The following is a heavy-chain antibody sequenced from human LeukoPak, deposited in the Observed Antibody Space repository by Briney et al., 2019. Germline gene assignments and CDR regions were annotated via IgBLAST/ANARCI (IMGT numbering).Heavy chain of an antibody. J-gene: IGHJ4*02. CDR1: GGSISSSSYY. D-gene: IGHD4-17*01. Sequence: PSETLSLTCTVSGGSISSSSYYWGWIRQPPGKGLEWIGSIYYSGSTYYNPSLKSRVTISVDTSKNQFSLKLSSVTAADTAVYYCASHKSVHFDYWGQGTLVTVSS. CDR3: ASHKSVHFDY. V-gene: IGHV4-39*01. CDR2: IYYSGST.